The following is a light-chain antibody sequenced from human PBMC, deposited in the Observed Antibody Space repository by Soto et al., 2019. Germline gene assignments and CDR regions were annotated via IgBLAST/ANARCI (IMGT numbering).Light chain of an antibody. CDR1: SSDVGAYDY. CDR3: SSFAGSNNFPYV. V-gene: IGLV2-8*01. CDR2: EIN. J-gene: IGLJ1*01. Sequence: QSVLTQPPSASGSPGQSVTISCTGTSSDVGAYDYVSWYQQHPGKAPKLMIYEINKRPSGVTDRFSGSKSGNTASLTVSGLQAADEADYYCSSFAGSNNFPYVFGTGTKVTVL.